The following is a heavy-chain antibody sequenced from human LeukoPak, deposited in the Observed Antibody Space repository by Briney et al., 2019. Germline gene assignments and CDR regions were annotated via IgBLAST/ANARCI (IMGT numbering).Heavy chain of an antibody. V-gene: IGHV3-53*01. J-gene: IGHJ4*02. D-gene: IGHD6-19*01. CDR1: GFTVRSNS. CDR2: IYRGWNT. Sequence: GGSLRLSCTVSGFTVRSNSMSWVRQAPGKGLEGVSFIYRGWNTHNSDAVKGRCTISRGNAKNSLYLQMNSLRDEDTAVYYCARDILEVAATGIGFASWGQGTLVTVSS. CDR3: ARDILEVAATGIGFAS.